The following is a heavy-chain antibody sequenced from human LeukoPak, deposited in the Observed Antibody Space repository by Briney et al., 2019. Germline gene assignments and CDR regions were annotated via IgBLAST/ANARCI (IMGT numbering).Heavy chain of an antibody. D-gene: IGHD3-22*01. Sequence: GGSLRLSCAASGFTFSSYSMNWVRQAPGKGLEWVSSISSSSSYIYYADSVKGRFTISRDNAKNSLYLQMNSLRAEDTAVYYCAGDPDSSGYYAWDWFDPWGQGTLVTVSS. V-gene: IGHV3-21*01. CDR2: ISSSSSYI. J-gene: IGHJ5*01. CDR3: AGDPDSSGYYAWDWFDP. CDR1: GFTFSSYS.